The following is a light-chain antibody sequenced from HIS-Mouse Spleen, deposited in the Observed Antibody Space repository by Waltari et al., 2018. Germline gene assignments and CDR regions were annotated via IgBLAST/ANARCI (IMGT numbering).Light chain of an antibody. CDR3: YSTDSSGNHRV. Sequence: SYELTQPPSVPVSPGQTARITCSGDASPKKYAYWYQQKSGQAPVLVLYEDSKRPSGIPERFSGSSSGTMATLTISGAQVEDEADYYCYSTDSSGNHRVFGGGTKLTVL. CDR1: ASPKKY. V-gene: IGLV3-10*01. J-gene: IGLJ2*01. CDR2: EDS.